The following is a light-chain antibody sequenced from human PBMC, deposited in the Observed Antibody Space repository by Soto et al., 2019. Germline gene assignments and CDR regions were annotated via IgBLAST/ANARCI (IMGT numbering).Light chain of an antibody. V-gene: IGKV1-39*01. J-gene: IGKJ1*01. Sequence: DIQMTQSPSSLSGSVGDRFAVTCRASQSISSYLNWYQQKPGKAPKVLIYAASSLQSGVPSRFSGSGSGTDFTLTISSLQPEDFATYYCQQSYSIPWTFGQGTKVDNK. CDR3: QQSYSIPWT. CDR1: QSISSY. CDR2: AAS.